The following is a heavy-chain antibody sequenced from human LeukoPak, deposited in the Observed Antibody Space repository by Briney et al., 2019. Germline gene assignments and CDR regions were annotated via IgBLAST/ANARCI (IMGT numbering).Heavy chain of an antibody. CDR2: MNPNSGNT. CDR3: ARGSGSYGAFDI. D-gene: IGHD1-26*01. V-gene: IGHV1-8*01. Sequence: ASVKVSCKASGYTFTSYDINWVRQATGQGLEWMGWMNPNSGNTGYARKFQGRVTMTRNTSISTAYMELSSLRSEDTAVYYCARGSGSYGAFDIWGQGTMVTVSS. CDR1: GYTFTSYD. J-gene: IGHJ3*02.